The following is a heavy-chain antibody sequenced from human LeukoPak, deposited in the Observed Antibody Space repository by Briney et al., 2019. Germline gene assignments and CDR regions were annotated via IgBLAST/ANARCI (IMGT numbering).Heavy chain of an antibody. D-gene: IGHD3-10*01. J-gene: IGHJ3*02. CDR1: GGSISSSSYY. CDR2: IYYSGST. V-gene: IGHV4-39*07. Sequence: SETLSLTCTVSGGSISSSSYYWGWIRQPPGKGLEWIGSIYYSGSTYYNPSLKSRVTISVDRSKNQFSLKLSSVTAADTAVYYCARVYYYGSGSRTHAFDIWGQGTMVTVSS. CDR3: ARVYYYGSGSRTHAFDI.